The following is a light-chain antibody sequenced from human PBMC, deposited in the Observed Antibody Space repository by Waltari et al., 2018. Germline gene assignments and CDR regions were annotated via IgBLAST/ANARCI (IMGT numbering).Light chain of an antibody. V-gene: IGLV2-14*03. CDR2: DVV. CDR3: SSYTTSGGLL. CDR1: DNDIATYDY. J-gene: IGLJ2*01. Sequence: SVLTQPASVSGSPGQSITIPCRGTDNDIATYDYVSWYQQHPGQVPKLLLYDVVLRPSGVSSRFSGSKSGNTATLTLFGLQAEDEADYYCSSYTTSGGLLFGGGTKLT.